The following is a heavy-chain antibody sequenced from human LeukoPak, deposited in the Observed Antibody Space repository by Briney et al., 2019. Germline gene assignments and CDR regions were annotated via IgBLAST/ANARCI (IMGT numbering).Heavy chain of an antibody. J-gene: IGHJ3*02. D-gene: IGHD1-26*01. CDR1: GGSISSYY. Sequence: PSETLSLTCTVSGGSISSYYWNWIQQPPGKGLEWIGYIYYRGITNYNPSLKSRVTISVDTSKNRFSLKLSSVTAADTAVYYCARAGRWEGRPHAFDIWGQGTMVTVSS. V-gene: IGHV4-59*01. CDR2: IYYRGIT. CDR3: ARAGRWEGRPHAFDI.